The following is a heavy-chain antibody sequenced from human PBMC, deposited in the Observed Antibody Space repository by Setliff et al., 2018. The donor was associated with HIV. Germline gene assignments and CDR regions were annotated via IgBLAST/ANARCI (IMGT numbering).Heavy chain of an antibody. CDR2: ISDFKGNT. Sequence: ASVKVSCKASGYTFISYGISWVRQAPGQGLEWMGWISDFKGNTIYAQKLQGRVTMTTDTSTSTAYMELRSLRSEDTAVYYCARGPVLQSLDWFGLGEGFDIWGQGTMVTVSS. D-gene: IGHD3-3*01. CDR3: ARGPVLQSLDWFGLGEGFDI. CDR1: GYTFISYG. J-gene: IGHJ3*02. V-gene: IGHV1-18*01.